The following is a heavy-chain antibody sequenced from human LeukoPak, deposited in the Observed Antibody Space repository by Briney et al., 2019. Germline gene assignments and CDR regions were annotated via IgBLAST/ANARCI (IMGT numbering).Heavy chain of an antibody. D-gene: IGHD5-12*01. Sequence: GGSLRLSCAASGFTFSSHWMSWLRQAPGKGLEWVANIKQDGSEKYYVDSVKGRFTISRDNAKNSLYLQMNRLRAEDTAVYYCARGSSGIYSGYEIDYWGEGTLVTVSS. CDR3: ARGSSGIYSGYEIDY. J-gene: IGHJ4*02. CDR1: GFTFSSHW. CDR2: IKQDGSEK. V-gene: IGHV3-7*01.